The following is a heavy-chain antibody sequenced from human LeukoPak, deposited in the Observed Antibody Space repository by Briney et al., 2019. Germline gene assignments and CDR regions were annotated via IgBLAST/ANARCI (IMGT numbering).Heavy chain of an antibody. CDR2: ISGSGGST. J-gene: IGHJ4*02. V-gene: IGHV3-23*01. CDR3: AKVSGGSGWLYFFDY. CDR1: GFTFRYA. Sequence: GGSLRLSCAASGFTFRYAMSWVRQAPGKGLEWVSGISGSGGSTYYADSVKGRFTISRDNSKNTLYLQMNSLRAEDTAVYYCAKVSGGSGWLYFFDYWGQGTLVTVSS. D-gene: IGHD6-19*01.